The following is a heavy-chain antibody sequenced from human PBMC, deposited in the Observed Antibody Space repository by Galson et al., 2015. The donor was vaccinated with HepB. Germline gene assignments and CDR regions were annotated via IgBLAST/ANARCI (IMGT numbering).Heavy chain of an antibody. Sequence: SLRLSCAASGFTFSSYGMHWVRQAPGKGLEWVAVIWYDGSNKYYADSVKGRFTISRDNSKNTLYLQMNSLRAEDTAVYYCASNYYDSSGPMGNAFDIWGQGTMVTVSS. CDR1: GFTFSSYG. CDR2: IWYDGSNK. D-gene: IGHD3-22*01. CDR3: ASNYYDSSGPMGNAFDI. V-gene: IGHV3-33*08. J-gene: IGHJ3*02.